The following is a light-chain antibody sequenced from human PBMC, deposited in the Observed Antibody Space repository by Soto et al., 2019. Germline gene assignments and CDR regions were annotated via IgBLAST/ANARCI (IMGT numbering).Light chain of an antibody. CDR2: GAS. J-gene: IGKJ4*01. CDR3: QQYNNWPPLT. CDR1: QSVGSD. Sequence: EIVMTQSPTTLSVSPGESVTLSCRASQSVGSDLAWYQQIPGQAPRLLIYGASTRATGIPARFSGSGSATEFTLTISSLQSEDFAVYYCQQYNNWPPLTFGGGTKVEIK. V-gene: IGKV3-15*01.